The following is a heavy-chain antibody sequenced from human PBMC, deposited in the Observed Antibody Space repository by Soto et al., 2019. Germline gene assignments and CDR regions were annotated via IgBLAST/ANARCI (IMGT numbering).Heavy chain of an antibody. Sequence: ASVKVSFKASGGTFSSYTISWVRQAPGQGLEWMGRIIPILGIANYAQKFQGRVTITADKSTSTAYMELSSLRSEDTAVYYCASLYCTNGVCYMYWFDPWGQGTLVTVSS. CDR2: IIPILGIA. V-gene: IGHV1-69*02. D-gene: IGHD2-8*01. J-gene: IGHJ5*02. CDR1: GGTFSSYT. CDR3: ASLYCTNGVCYMYWFDP.